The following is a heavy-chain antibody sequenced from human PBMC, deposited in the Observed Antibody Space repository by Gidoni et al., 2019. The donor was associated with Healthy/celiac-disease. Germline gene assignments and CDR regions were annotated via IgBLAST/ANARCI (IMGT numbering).Heavy chain of an antibody. CDR2: ISGSCGST. J-gene: IGHJ4*02. D-gene: IGHD6-13*01. CDR1: GFTFSSYA. CDR3: AKGVGYSSSRSLDY. Sequence: EVQLLESGGGLVQPGGSLRLSCAASGFTFSSYAMSWVRQAPGKGLEWVSAISGSCGSTYYADSVKGRFTISRDNSKNTLYLQMNSLRAEDTAVYYCAKGVGYSSSRSLDYWGQGTLVTVSS. V-gene: IGHV3-23*01.